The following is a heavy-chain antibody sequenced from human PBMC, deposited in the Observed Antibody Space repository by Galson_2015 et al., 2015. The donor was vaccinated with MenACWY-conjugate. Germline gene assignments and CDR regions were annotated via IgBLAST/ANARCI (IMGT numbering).Heavy chain of an antibody. CDR3: ARDNLIGESGKGDY. J-gene: IGHJ4*02. Sequence: SLRLSCAASGFTFSSYSMNWVRQAPGKGLEWVSYISRSSSTIYYADSVKGRFTISRDNAKNSLYLQMNSLRAEDTAVYYCARDNLIGESGKGDYWGQGTLVTVSS. CDR2: ISRSSSTI. V-gene: IGHV3-48*04. D-gene: IGHD4-23*01. CDR1: GFTFSSYS.